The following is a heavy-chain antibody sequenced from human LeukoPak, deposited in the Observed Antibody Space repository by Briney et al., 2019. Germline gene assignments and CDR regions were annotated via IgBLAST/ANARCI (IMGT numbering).Heavy chain of an antibody. D-gene: IGHD3-22*01. J-gene: IGHJ6*02. V-gene: IGHV3-48*03. Sequence: GGSLRLSCAAPGFTFSSYEMNWVRQAPGKGLEWVSYISSSGSTIYYADSVKGRFTISRDNAKNSLYLQMNSLRAEDTAVYYCARGKYHYDSSGYYYYYGMDVWGQGTTVTVSS. CDR1: GFTFSSYE. CDR2: ISSSGSTI. CDR3: ARGKYHYDSSGYYYYYGMDV.